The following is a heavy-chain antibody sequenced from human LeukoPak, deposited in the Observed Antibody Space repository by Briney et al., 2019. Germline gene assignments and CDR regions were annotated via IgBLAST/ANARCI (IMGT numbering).Heavy chain of an antibody. Sequence: QPGGSLRLSCAASGFTFSSYGMHWVRQAPGKGLEWVAVISYDGSNKYYADSVKGRFTISRDNSKNTLYLQMNSLRAEDTAVYYCAKAPNIHTFGDAFDIWGQGTMVTVSS. V-gene: IGHV3-30*18. CDR3: AKAPNIHTFGDAFDI. J-gene: IGHJ3*02. D-gene: IGHD2/OR15-2a*01. CDR2: ISYDGSNK. CDR1: GFTFSSYG.